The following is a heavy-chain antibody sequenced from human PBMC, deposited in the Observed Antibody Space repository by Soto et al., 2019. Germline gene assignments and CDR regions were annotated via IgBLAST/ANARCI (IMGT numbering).Heavy chain of an antibody. D-gene: IGHD2-15*01. J-gene: IGHJ6*02. CDR1: GFTFSNYA. CDR2: ISYDGNNK. Sequence: QVQLVESGGGVVQPGRSLRLSCAASGFTFSNYAMYWVRQAPGKGLEWVAVISYDGNNKYYADSVKGRFTISRDNSKNTLYLQKNGLRAEDTAVYYCARAGCDGGTCYTLVGLRYGMDVWGQGTTVTVSS. V-gene: IGHV3-30-3*01. CDR3: ARAGCDGGTCYTLVGLRYGMDV.